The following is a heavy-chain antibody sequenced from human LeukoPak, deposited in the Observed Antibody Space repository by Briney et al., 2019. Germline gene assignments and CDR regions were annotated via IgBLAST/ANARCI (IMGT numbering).Heavy chain of an antibody. D-gene: IGHD3-3*01. CDR2: IKQDGGEK. Sequence: PGGSLRLSCAASGFTFSSYWMSWVRQAPGKGLEWVANIKQDGGEKYYVDAVKGRFTISRDNAKDSLYLQMNTLRAEDTAVDYCARGPRTIFGVITLYYFDSWGQGALVTVSS. V-gene: IGHV3-7*01. CDR1: GFTFSSYW. J-gene: IGHJ4*02. CDR3: ARGPRTIFGVITLYYFDS.